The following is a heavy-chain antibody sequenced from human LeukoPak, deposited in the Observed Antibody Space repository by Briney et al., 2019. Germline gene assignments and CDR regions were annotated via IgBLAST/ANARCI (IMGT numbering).Heavy chain of an antibody. CDR2: SNPKRGGT. J-gene: IGHJ4*02. V-gene: IGHV1-2*02. Sequence: GGSLKVSCKAFVDTFSGYYMHWGRQAPGEELEWRGWSNPKRGGTNYAQKFQGRVTMTRDTPISTASMELSRLRFDDTAVYYCARFATYYYDSSDNSYIDYWGLGTLVTVSS. CDR1: VDTFSGYY. CDR3: ARFATYYYDSSDNSYIDY. D-gene: IGHD3-22*01.